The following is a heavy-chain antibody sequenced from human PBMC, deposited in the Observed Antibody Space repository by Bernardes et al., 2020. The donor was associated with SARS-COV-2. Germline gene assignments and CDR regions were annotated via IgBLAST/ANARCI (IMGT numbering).Heavy chain of an antibody. Sequence: SETLSLTFTFPGGSIIRNNYYLGLIRQSNGKGLEWIGSVYSSGNSYYNPSLQSRVRESVDTSRNQFSLRLHFVTAADTAVYYCAGSSCGIDCYIGGLRSWDYGMDVWGPGTTVTVSS. D-gene: IGHD2-21*01. V-gene: IGHV4-39*01. CDR3: AGSSCGIDCYIGGLRSWDYGMDV. CDR1: GGSIIRNNYY. CDR2: VYSSGNS. J-gene: IGHJ6*02.